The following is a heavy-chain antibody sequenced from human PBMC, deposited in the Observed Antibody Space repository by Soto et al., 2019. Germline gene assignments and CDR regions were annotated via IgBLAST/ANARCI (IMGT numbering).Heavy chain of an antibody. J-gene: IGHJ3*01. CDR2: IFHSGDT. V-gene: IGHV4-4*02. CDR3: AYSTGWYRHDV. D-gene: IGHD6-19*01. Sequence: QVQLQESGPGLVKPSVTLSLTCDVSGDSISSSKWWTWVRQPPGKGLEWIGDIFHSGDTNYNPSLKSRVFIAVDKGQNQFSLKLSSVTAADTAVYYCAYSTGWYRHDVWGQGTLVTVSS. CDR1: GDSISSSKW.